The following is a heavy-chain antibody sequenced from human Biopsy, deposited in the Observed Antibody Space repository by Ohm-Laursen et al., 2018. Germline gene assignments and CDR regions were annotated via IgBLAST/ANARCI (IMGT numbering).Heavy chain of an antibody. D-gene: IGHD2-2*01. Sequence: GTLSLTCAVYGGPYSGYYWRWIRQPPGKGLEWIGEVHYDGRANYNPSLKSRVTISGDMSKKQFSLKLSGVTAADTAVYYCARFIVPSLHCSNGVCPIRWFDPWGQGTLVTVFS. CDR3: ARFIVPSLHCSNGVCPIRWFDP. J-gene: IGHJ5*02. V-gene: IGHV4-34*01. CDR1: GGPYSGYY. CDR2: VHYDGRA.